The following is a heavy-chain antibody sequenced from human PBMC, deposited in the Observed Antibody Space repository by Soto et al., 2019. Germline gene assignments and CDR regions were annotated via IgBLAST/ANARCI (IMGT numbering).Heavy chain of an antibody. J-gene: IGHJ4*02. CDR3: ARGKTYDY. CDR1: GYSLTSYW. V-gene: IGHV5-51*01. Sequence: GESLKISCMGCGYSLTSYWISWLRQMPGTGLEWMAIIYPGDSETRYRPSFRGQVEISADKSISTAYLQWASLKASDTAMYFCARGKTYDYWGQGTQVTVSS. CDR2: IYPGDSET.